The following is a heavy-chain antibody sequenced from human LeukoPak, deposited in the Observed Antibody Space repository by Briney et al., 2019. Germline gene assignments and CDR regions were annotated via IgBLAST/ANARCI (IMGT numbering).Heavy chain of an antibody. Sequence: PGRSLRLSCAASGFIFIGYCMHWVRQAPGKGPGWVAFIMPDGHNKYYSDSVKGRFMISRDNSKNTVDLQMNSLRGDDTAMYYCAKEGAASWDVDVWGKGTTVTVSS. CDR3: AKEGAASWDVDV. D-gene: IGHD3-3*02. J-gene: IGHJ6*04. CDR1: GFIFIGYC. CDR2: IMPDGHNK. V-gene: IGHV3-30*02.